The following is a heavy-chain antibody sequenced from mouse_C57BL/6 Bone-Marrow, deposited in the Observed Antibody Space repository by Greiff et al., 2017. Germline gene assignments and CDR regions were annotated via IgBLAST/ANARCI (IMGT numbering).Heavy chain of an antibody. V-gene: IGHV1-81*01. J-gene: IGHJ4*01. CDR2: IYPRSGNT. D-gene: IGHD1-1*01. CDR3: ASRVFYYYGSSLYAMDY. Sequence: VQLQESGAELARPGASVKLSCKASGYTFTSYGISWVKQRTGQGLEWIGEIYPRSGNTYYNEKCKGKATLTADKTSRTAYMELRSLTFEDSAVYFCASRVFYYYGSSLYAMDYWGQGTSVTVSS. CDR1: GYTFTSYG.